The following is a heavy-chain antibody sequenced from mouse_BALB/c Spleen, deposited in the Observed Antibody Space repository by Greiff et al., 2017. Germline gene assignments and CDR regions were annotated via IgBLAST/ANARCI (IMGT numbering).Heavy chain of an antibody. CDR3: ARYLYGSRFAY. J-gene: IGHJ3*01. Sequence: EVKLVESGGGLVKPGGSLKLSCAASGFTFSSYTMSWVRQTPEKRLEWVATISSGGGNTYYPDSVKGRFTISRDNAKNNLYLQMSSLRSEDTALYYCARYLYGSRFAYWGQGTLVTVSA. D-gene: IGHD1-1*01. CDR2: ISSGGGNT. V-gene: IGHV5-9*03. CDR1: GFTFSSYT.